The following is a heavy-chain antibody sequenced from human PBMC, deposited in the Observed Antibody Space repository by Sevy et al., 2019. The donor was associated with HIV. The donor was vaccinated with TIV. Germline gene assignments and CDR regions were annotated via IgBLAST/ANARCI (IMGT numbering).Heavy chain of an antibody. J-gene: IGHJ4*02. V-gene: IGHV3-23*01. CDR1: GFTFSSYA. CDR2: ISGSGGST. D-gene: IGHD6-13*01. Sequence: GGSLRLSCAASGFTFSSYAMSWVRQAPGKGREWVAGISGSGGSTYYADSVKGRFTISRDNAKNTLYLQMNSLRAEDTAVYYCAKLYGSSCYWGQGTLVTVSS. CDR3: AKLYGSSCY.